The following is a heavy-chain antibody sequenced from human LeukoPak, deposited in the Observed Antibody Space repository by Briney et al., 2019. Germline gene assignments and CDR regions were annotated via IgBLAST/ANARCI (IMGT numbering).Heavy chain of an antibody. CDR2: ISAYNGNT. Sequence: GASVKVSCKASGYTFTSYGISWVRQAPGQGLEWMGWISAYNGNTNYAQKLQGRVTMTTDTSTSAAYMELRSLRSEDTAVYYCAAGSGSYYILNFDYWGQGTLVTVSS. CDR1: GYTFTSYG. J-gene: IGHJ4*02. V-gene: IGHV1-18*01. D-gene: IGHD3-10*01. CDR3: AAGSGSYYILNFDY.